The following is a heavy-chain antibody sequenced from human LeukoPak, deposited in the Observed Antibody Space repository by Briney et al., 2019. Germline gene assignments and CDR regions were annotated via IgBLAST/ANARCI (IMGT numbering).Heavy chain of an antibody. Sequence: GGSLRLSCAASGFTFSSYSMNWVRQAPGKGLEWVSSISSSSSYIYYADSVKGRFTISRDNAKNSLYLQMNSLRAEDTAVYYCAKNSGYSSSWYEDYFDYWGQGTLVTVSS. CDR2: ISSSSSYI. J-gene: IGHJ4*02. CDR3: AKNSGYSSSWYEDYFDY. CDR1: GFTFSSYS. D-gene: IGHD6-13*01. V-gene: IGHV3-21*01.